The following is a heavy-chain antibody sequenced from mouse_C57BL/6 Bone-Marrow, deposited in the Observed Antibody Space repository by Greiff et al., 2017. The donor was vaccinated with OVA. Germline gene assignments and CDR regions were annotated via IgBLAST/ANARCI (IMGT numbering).Heavy chain of an antibody. CDR2: IYPRSGNT. CDR3: ARSTTVVAGENFDY. V-gene: IGHV1-81*01. D-gene: IGHD1-1*01. J-gene: IGHJ3*01. CDR1: GYTFTSYG. Sequence: VKLQESGAELARPGASVKLSCKASGYTFTSYGISWVKQRTGQGLEWIGEIYPRSGNTYYNEKFKGKATLTADKSSSTAYMELRSLTSEDSAVYFCARSTTVVAGENFDYWGQGTLVTVSA.